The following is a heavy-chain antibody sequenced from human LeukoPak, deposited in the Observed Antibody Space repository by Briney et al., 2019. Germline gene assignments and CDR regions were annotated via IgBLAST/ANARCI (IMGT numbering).Heavy chain of an antibody. D-gene: IGHD6-13*01. J-gene: IGHJ4*02. V-gene: IGHV4-38-2*02. CDR3: ARRLAGTEDY. Sequence: NTSETLSLTCTVSGYSISSGYYWGWIRQPPGKGLEWIGSIYHSGSTYYNPSLKSRVTISVDTSKNQFSLKLSSVTAADTAVYYCARRLAGTEDYWGQGTLVTVSS. CDR1: GYSISSGYY. CDR2: IYHSGST.